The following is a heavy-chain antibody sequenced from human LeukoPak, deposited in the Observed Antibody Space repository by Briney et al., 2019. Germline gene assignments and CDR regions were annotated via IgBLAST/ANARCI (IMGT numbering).Heavy chain of an antibody. Sequence: GGSLRLSCVASGFTFSSYSMNWVRQAPGKGLEWVSSISSSSGYIYYADSVKGRFTISRDNAKNSLYLQMNSLRAEDTAVYYCARVGEDWYFDLWGRGTLVTVSS. V-gene: IGHV3-21*01. J-gene: IGHJ2*01. CDR3: ARVGEDWYFDL. CDR2: ISSSSGYI. CDR1: GFTFSSYS.